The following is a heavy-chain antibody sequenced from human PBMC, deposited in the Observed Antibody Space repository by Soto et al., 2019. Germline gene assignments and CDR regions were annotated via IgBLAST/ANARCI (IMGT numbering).Heavy chain of an antibody. V-gene: IGHV1-2*04. CDR3: ARNGYSYGPLYYYSMDV. D-gene: IGHD5-18*01. Sequence: ASVKGSCKASGYTFTGYYMHWVRQAPGQGLEWMGRINPNSGGTNYAQKFQGWVTMTRDTSISTAYMELSRLRSDDTAVYYCARNGYSYGPLYYYSMDVWGKGTTVTVSS. CDR1: GYTFTGYY. J-gene: IGHJ6*03. CDR2: INPNSGGT.